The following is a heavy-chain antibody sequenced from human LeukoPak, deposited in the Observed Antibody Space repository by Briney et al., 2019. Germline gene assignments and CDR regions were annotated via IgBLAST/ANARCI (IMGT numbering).Heavy chain of an antibody. CDR3: ARDQSGYSYLLRYYYFMDV. V-gene: IGHV1-46*01. CDR2: INPGGGST. CDR1: GYTFTSYY. D-gene: IGHD5-18*01. J-gene: IGHJ6*03. Sequence: ASVKVSCKASGYTFTSYYMHWVRQAPGQGLEWMGIINPGGGSTSYAQKFQGRVTMTRDMSTSTVYMELSSLRSEDTAVYYCARDQSGYSYLLRYYYFMDVWGKGTTVTVSS.